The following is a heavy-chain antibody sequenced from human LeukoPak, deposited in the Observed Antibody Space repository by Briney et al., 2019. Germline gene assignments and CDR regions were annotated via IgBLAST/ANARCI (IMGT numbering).Heavy chain of an antibody. CDR2: ISGSGGST. CDR3: AKDLGSSGYYFGY. D-gene: IGHD3-22*01. J-gene: IGHJ4*02. V-gene: IGHV3-23*01. Sequence: GGSLRFSCAASGFTFSSYAMSWVRQAPGKGLEWVSAISGSGGSTYYAGSVKGRFTISRDNSKNTLYLQMNSLRAEDTAVYYCAKDLGSSGYYFGYWGQGTLVTVSS. CDR1: GFTFSSYA.